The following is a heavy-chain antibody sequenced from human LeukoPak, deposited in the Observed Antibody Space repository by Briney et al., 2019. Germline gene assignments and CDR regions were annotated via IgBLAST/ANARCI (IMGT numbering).Heavy chain of an antibody. V-gene: IGHV3-9*01. D-gene: IGHD3-3*01. CDR3: AKGGYDFWSGYQNTYFDY. Sequence: PGRSLRLSCAASGFTFDDYAMHWVRQAPGKGLEWVSGISWNSGSIGYADSVKGRFTISRDNAKNSLYLQMNSLRAEDTALYYCAKGGYDFWSGYQNTYFDYWGQGTLVTVSS. CDR1: GFTFDDYA. J-gene: IGHJ4*02. CDR2: ISWNSGSI.